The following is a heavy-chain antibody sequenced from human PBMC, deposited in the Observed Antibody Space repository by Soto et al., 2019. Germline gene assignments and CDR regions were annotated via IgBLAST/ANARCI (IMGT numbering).Heavy chain of an antibody. CDR2: INSDGSST. CDR3: ARDGGYCSSTSCYHYYYYYYMDV. D-gene: IGHD2-2*03. Sequence: PGGSLRLSCAASGFTFSSYWMHWVRQAPGKGLVWVSRINSDGSSTSYADSVKGRFTISRDNAKNTLYLQMNSLRAEDTAVYYCARDGGYCSSTSCYHYYYYYYMDVWGKGTTVTVSS. V-gene: IGHV3-74*01. CDR1: GFTFSSYW. J-gene: IGHJ6*03.